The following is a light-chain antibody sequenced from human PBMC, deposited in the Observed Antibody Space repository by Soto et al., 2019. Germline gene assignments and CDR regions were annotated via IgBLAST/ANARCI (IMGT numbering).Light chain of an antibody. J-gene: IGLJ3*02. Sequence: QSALTQPASVSGSPGQSITISCTGTSSDVGSYNLVSWYQQHPGKAPKLMIYADTKRPSGVSNRFSGSKSANTASLTISGLQAEDEADYYCCSFARSPYWVFGGGTKLTVL. CDR3: CSFARSPYWV. CDR1: SSDVGSYNL. V-gene: IGLV2-23*01. CDR2: ADT.